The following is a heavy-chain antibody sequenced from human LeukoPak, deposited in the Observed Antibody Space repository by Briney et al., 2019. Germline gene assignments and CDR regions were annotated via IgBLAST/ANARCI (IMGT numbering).Heavy chain of an antibody. CDR3: ASDSHKFDSSGYSPDAFEF. D-gene: IGHD3-22*01. V-gene: IGHV3-48*03. CDR1: GLTRSSYR. J-gene: IGHJ3*01. Sequence: PGGSLRFTCSASGLTRSSYRRNRVRQAPGKGLEWVSYISSSGSSIYYADSVKGRFTISRDNAKKSLYLQMHSLRAEDTAVYYCASDSHKFDSSGYSPDAFEFSGHKRMVTVSS. CDR2: ISSSGSSI.